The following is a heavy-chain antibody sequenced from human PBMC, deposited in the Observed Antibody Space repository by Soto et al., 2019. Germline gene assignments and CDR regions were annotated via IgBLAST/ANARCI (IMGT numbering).Heavy chain of an antibody. CDR3: ARVAPPSRFDL. J-gene: IGHJ5*02. CDR1: GFTFSSYW. CDR2: INSDGSST. Sequence: GGSLRLSCAASGFTFSSYWMHWFRQAPGKGLVWVSRINSDGSSTSYADSVKGRFTISRDNAKNTLYLQMNSLRAEDTAVYYCARVAPPSRFDLWGQGTLVTVSS. V-gene: IGHV3-74*01.